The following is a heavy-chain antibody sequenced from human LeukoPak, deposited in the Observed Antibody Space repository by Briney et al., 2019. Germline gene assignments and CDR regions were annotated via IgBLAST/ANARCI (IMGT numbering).Heavy chain of an antibody. D-gene: IGHD6-13*01. CDR1: GFTFSSYA. CDR2: ISGSGGST. CDR3: AEGIAAAGLYYYYGMDV. J-gene: IGHJ6*02. V-gene: IGHV3-23*01. Sequence: GGSLRLSCAASGFTFSSYAMSWVRQAPGKGLEWVSAISGSGGSTYYADSVKGRFTISRDNSKNTLYLQMNSLRAEDTAVYYCAEGIAAAGLYYYYGMDVWGQGTTVTVSS.